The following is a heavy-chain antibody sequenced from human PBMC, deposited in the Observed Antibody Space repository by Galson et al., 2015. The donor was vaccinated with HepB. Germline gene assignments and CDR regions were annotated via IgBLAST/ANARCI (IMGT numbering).Heavy chain of an antibody. V-gene: IGHV3-11*06. CDR2: ISSSSSYT. J-gene: IGHJ4*02. D-gene: IGHD2-2*01. CDR1: GFTFSDYY. Sequence: SLRLSCAASGFTFSDYYMSWIRQAPGKGLEWVSYISSSSSYTNYADSVKGRFTISRDNAKNSLYLQMNSLRAEDTAVYYCARGGYCSRTSCYGLADYWGQGTLVTVSS. CDR3: ARGGYCSRTSCYGLADY.